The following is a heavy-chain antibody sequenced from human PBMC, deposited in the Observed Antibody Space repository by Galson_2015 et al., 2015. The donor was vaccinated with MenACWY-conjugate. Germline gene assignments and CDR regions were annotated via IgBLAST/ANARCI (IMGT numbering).Heavy chain of an antibody. Sequence: SETLSLTCTVSGGSISSYYWSWIRQPPGKGLEWIGYIYYSGSTNYNPSLKSRVTISVDTSKNQFSLKLSSVTAADTAVYYCARHSYGSYYGMDVWGQGTTVTVSS. V-gene: IGHV4-59*08. CDR2: IYYSGST. CDR1: GGSISSYY. CDR3: ARHSYGSYYGMDV. J-gene: IGHJ6*02. D-gene: IGHD5-18*01.